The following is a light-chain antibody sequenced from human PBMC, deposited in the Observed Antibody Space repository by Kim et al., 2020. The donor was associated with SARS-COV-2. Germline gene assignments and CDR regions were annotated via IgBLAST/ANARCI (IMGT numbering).Light chain of an antibody. CDR1: SSNIGRNS. V-gene: IGLV1-44*01. Sequence: GQRVTISCSGSSSNIGRNSVNWYQQHPGRAPKVLISKNDQRHSGVPDRFSGSKSGTSASLAISGLQSEDEADYYCAAWDASLNVVVFGGGTQLTVL. CDR2: KND. CDR3: AAWDASLNVVV. J-gene: IGLJ2*01.